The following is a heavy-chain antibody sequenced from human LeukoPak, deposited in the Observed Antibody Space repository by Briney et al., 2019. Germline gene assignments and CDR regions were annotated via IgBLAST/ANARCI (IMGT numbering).Heavy chain of an antibody. CDR3: ARDWGYMTQ. CDR2: ISSSSSTI. D-gene: IGHD2-2*02. J-gene: IGHJ4*02. CDR1: GFTFNSYS. Sequence: GGSLRLSCAASGFTFNSYSMNWVRQAPGKGLEWVSYISSSSSTIYYADSVKGRFTISRDNAKNSLYLQMNSLRDDDTAVYFCARDWGYMTQWGQGTLVTVSS. V-gene: IGHV3-48*02.